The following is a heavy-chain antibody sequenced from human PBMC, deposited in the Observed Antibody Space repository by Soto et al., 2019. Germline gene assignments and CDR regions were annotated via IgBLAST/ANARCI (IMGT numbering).Heavy chain of an antibody. V-gene: IGHV1-69*13. CDR2: IIPIFGTA. D-gene: IGHD5-18*01. J-gene: IGHJ6*02. CDR3: ARVGWIQLNYYGMDV. Sequence: ASVKVSCKASGGTFSSYAISWVRQAPGQGLEWMGGIIPIFGTANYAQKFQGRVTITADESTSTAYMELSSLRSEDTAVYYCARVGWIQLNYYGMDVWGQGTTVTVSS. CDR1: GGTFSSYA.